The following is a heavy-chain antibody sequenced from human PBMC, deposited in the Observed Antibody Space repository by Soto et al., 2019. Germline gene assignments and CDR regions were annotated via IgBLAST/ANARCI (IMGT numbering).Heavy chain of an antibody. CDR3: ARDRGPIAVAGTIDY. Sequence: GASVKVSCKASCYTFTNYGISWVRQAPGQGLEWMGWINAYNGNTKYAQKVQGRVTMTTDTSTSTAYMELRSLRSDDTAVYYCARDRGPIAVAGTIDYWGQGTLVTVSS. CDR1: CYTFTNYG. CDR2: INAYNGNT. J-gene: IGHJ4*02. D-gene: IGHD6-19*01. V-gene: IGHV1-18*01.